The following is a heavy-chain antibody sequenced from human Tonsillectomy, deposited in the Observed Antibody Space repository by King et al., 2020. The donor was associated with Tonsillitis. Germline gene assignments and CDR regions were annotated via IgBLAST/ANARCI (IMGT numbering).Heavy chain of an antibody. CDR1: GGSFSGYY. Sequence: VQLQQWGAGLLKPSETLSLTCAVYGGSFSGYYWSWIRQPPGKGLEWIGEINHSGSTNYNPSLKSRVTISVDTSKNQFSLKPSSVTAADTAVYYCARGGRSSYYYDSSGYFSWFDPWGQGTLVTVSS. D-gene: IGHD3-22*01. J-gene: IGHJ5*02. CDR2: INHSGST. CDR3: ARGGRSSYYYDSSGYFSWFDP. V-gene: IGHV4-34*01.